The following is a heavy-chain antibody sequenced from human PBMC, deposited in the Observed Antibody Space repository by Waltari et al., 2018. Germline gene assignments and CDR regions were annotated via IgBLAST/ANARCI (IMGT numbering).Heavy chain of an antibody. CDR3: ARGSPWFDP. V-gene: IGHV4-34*01. CDR2: INHGGST. Sequence: QVQLRQWGAGLLKPSETLSLTCAVYGGSVGGYSWSGIRQPPGKGLGWIGEINHGGSTNSKPPRKSRVTISVDTSKNQFSLKLSSVTAADTAVYYCARGSPWFDPWGQGTLVTVSS. J-gene: IGHJ5*02. CDR1: GGSVGGYS.